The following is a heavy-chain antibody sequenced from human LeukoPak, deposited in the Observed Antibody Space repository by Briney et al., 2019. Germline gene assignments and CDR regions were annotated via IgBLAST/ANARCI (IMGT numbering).Heavy chain of an antibody. Sequence: GASVKVSCTVSGYTLTELSMHWVRQAPGKGLEWIGGFYPEDGETIYAQMFQCRVTMTDDTSTDTAYMELSSVRYEHTAVYYCATEPVRGNWFDPWGQGTLVSVSS. CDR2: FYPEDGET. CDR1: GYTLTELS. CDR3: ATEPVRGNWFDP. J-gene: IGHJ5*02. V-gene: IGHV1-24*01. D-gene: IGHD3-16*02.